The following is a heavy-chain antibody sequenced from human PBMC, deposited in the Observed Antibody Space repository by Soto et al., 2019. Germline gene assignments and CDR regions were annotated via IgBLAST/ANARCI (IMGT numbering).Heavy chain of an antibody. CDR3: ARDLPGYSGYDYVYYYYGMDV. V-gene: IGHV3-11*05. Sequence: QVQLVESRGGLVKPGGSLRLSCAASGFTFSDYYMSWIRQAPGKGLEWVSYISSSSSYTNYADSVKGRFTISRDNAKNSLYLQMNSLRAEDTAVYYCARDLPGYSGYDYVYYYYGMDVWGQGTTVTVSS. J-gene: IGHJ6*02. D-gene: IGHD5-12*01. CDR1: GFTFSDYY. CDR2: ISSSSSYT.